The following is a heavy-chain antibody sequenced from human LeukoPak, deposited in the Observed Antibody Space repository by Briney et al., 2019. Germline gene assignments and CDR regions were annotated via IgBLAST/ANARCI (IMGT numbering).Heavy chain of an antibody. CDR3: ARDTGGGYSCYDC. CDR1: RFTLGSYS. J-gene: IGHJ4*02. Sequence: GESLRLSCAASRFTLGSYSMNWIRQAPGKGLEWVSSIDSSRSYIYYADSVKGRFTISRDNAKNSVYLQMNSLRAEDTAVYYCARDTGGGYSCYDCWGQGTLVTVSS. CDR2: IDSSRSYI. D-gene: IGHD5-18*01. V-gene: IGHV3-21*01.